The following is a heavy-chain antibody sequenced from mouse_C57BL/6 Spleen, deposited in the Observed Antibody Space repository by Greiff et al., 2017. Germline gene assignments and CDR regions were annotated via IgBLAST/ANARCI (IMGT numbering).Heavy chain of an antibody. CDR3: ARGANWDNYAMDY. CDR1: GFTFSDYG. V-gene: IGHV5-17*01. J-gene: IGHJ4*01. D-gene: IGHD4-1*01. CDR2: ISSGSSTI. Sequence: EVKVVESGGGLVKPGGSLKLSCAASGFTFSDYGMHWVRQAPEKGLEWVAYISSGSSTIYYADTVKGRFTISRDNAKTTLFLQMTSLRSEDTAMYYCARGANWDNYAMDYWGQGTSVTVSS.